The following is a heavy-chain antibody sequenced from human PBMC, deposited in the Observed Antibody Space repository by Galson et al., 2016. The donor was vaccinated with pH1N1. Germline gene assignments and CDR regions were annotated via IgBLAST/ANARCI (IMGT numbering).Heavy chain of an antibody. CDR1: GYTFTDHY. V-gene: IGHV1-2*02. J-gene: IGHJ5*02. CDR3: ATGSGNSWFDP. Sequence: SVKVSCKASGYTFTDHYMHWARQAPGHGLEWMGWINPNNGGAKYPQKFQGRVTLTRDTSTNTVYMELGSLTTDDTAVYFCATGSGNSWFDPWGQGTLVTVSS. D-gene: IGHD3-10*01. CDR2: INPNNGGA.